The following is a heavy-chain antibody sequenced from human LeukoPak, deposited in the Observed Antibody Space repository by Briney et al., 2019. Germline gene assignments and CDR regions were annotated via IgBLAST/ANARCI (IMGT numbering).Heavy chain of an antibody. CDR3: ARDRYGNPTDY. D-gene: IGHD3-9*01. J-gene: IGHJ4*02. V-gene: IGHV3-74*01. CDR1: GFTFSSYW. Sequence: GGSLRLSCAASGFTFSSYWVTWVRQAPGKGLVWVSRINSDGSSTSYADSVKGRFTISRDNAKNTLYLQMNSLRAEDTAVYYCARDRYGNPTDYWGQGTLVTVSS. CDR2: INSDGSST.